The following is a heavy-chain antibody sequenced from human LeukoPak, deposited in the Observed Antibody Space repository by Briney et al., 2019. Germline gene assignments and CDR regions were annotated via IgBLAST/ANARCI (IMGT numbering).Heavy chain of an antibody. CDR2: IYHIGNT. V-gene: IGHV4-59*12. J-gene: IGHJ4*02. Sequence: SGTLSLTCTVSGGSISSYYWSWIRQPPGKGLEWIGYIYHIGNTYYNPSLKSRVTISVDRSKNQFSLKLSSVTAADTAVYYCARVVPAATGGYYFDYWGQGTLVTVSS. CDR1: GGSISSYY. CDR3: ARVVPAATGGYYFDY. D-gene: IGHD2-2*01.